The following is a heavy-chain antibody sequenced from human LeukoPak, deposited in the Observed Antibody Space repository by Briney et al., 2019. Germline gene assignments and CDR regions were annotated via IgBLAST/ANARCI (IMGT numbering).Heavy chain of an antibody. CDR2: IYYSGST. D-gene: IGHD3-9*01. Sequence: PSETLSLTCTVSGGSISSSSYYWGWIRQPPGKGLEWIGSIYYSGSTYYNPSLKSRVTISVDTSKNQFSLKLSSVTAADTAVYYCARLRYFDWLLLYYFDYWGQGTLVTVSS. V-gene: IGHV4-39*01. J-gene: IGHJ4*02. CDR3: ARLRYFDWLLLYYFDY. CDR1: GGSISSSSYY.